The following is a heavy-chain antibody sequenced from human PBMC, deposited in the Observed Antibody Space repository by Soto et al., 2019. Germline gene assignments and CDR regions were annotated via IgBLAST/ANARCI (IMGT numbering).Heavy chain of an antibody. CDR1: GGTLSSYT. CDR3: AGDRRSGWYYFDY. J-gene: IGHJ4*02. D-gene: IGHD6-19*01. V-gene: IGHV1-69*08. Sequence: QVQLVQSGAEVQKPGSSVKVSCKASGGTLSSYTISWVRQAPGQGLEWMGRIIPILGIANYAQKFQGRVTITADKSTSTAYMELSSLRSEDTAVYYCAGDRRSGWYYFDYWGQGTLVTVSS. CDR2: IIPILGIA.